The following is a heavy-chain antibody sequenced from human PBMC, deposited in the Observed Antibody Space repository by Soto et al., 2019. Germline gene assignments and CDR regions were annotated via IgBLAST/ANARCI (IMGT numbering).Heavy chain of an antibody. CDR2: INHSVST. J-gene: IGHJ5*02. V-gene: IGHV4-34*01. Sequence: SETLSLTCAVYGGSFSGYYWSWIRQPPGKGLEWIGEINHSVSTNYNPSLKSRVTISVDTSKNQFSLKLSSVTAADTAVYYCARGHPRYSGYAPTVNWFDPWGQGTLVTVSS. CDR1: GGSFSGYY. D-gene: IGHD5-12*01. CDR3: ARGHPRYSGYAPTVNWFDP.